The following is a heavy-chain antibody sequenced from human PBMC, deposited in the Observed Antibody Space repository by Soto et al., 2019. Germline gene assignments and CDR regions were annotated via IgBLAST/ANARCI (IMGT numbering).Heavy chain of an antibody. CDR1: GDSISRYS. D-gene: IGHD3-10*01. J-gene: IGHJ6*02. CDR2: IYYSGET. V-gene: IGHV4-59*01. Sequence: QVQLQESGPGLVKPSETLSLTCTVSGDSISRYSWSWIRLSPGKGLEWIGYIYYSGETNYNPAVKSRVTISVDRTKNQFSLKLSSVTAADTAVYYCARDQGGEFLKGSGMDVGGQGTTVTVSS. CDR3: ARDQGGEFLKGSGMDV.